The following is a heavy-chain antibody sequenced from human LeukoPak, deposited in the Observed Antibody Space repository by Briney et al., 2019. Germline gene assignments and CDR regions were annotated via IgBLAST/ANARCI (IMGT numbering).Heavy chain of an antibody. CDR2: IYYSGST. CDR1: GGSISSYY. V-gene: IGHV4-59*01. CDR3: ASQPYGSGSY. Sequence: PSETLSLTCTVSGGSISSYYWSWIRQPPGKGLEWIGYIYYSGSTNYNPSLKSRVTISVDTSKNQFSLKLSSVTAADTAVYYCASQPYGSGSYWGQGTLVTVSS. J-gene: IGHJ4*02. D-gene: IGHD3-10*01.